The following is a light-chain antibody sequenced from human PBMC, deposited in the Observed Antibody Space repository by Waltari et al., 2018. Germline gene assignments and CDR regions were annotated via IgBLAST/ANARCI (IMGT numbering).Light chain of an antibody. V-gene: IGLV2-14*03. CDR2: DVS. CDR1: SNDIGTYDY. CDR3: SSFTRSGTPRYG. J-gene: IGLJ1*01. Sequence: QSALTQPASVSGSPGQSITVSCTGTSNDIGTYDYVCWSQHHPGKAPKLMIYDVSNRPSGVSSRFSGSKAGNTASLTISGLQTEDEADYYCSSFTRSGTPRYGFGTGTKVTVL.